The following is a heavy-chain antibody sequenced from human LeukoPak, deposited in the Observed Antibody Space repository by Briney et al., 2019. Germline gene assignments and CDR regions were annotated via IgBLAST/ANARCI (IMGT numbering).Heavy chain of an antibody. J-gene: IGHJ4*02. V-gene: IGHV4-59*11. D-gene: IGHD4-17*01. Sequence: PSETLSLTCTVSGGSISSHCWSWIRQPPGKGLEWIGYIYYSGSTNYNPSLKSRVTISVDTSKNQFSLKLSSVTAADTAVYYCATTLRSGFDYWGQGTLVTVSS. CDR3: ATTLRSGFDY. CDR1: GGSISSHC. CDR2: IYYSGST.